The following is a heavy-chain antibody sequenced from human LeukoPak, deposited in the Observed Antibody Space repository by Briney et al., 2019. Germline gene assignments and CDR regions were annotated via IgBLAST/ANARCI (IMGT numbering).Heavy chain of an antibody. CDR3: ARDLAVAGF. D-gene: IGHD6-19*01. V-gene: IGHV3-11*01. CDR2: ITDSGGTT. Sequence: GGSLRLSCAASGFTFSDYYMSWIRQAPGKGLEWISYITDSGGTTYYADSVKGRFTISRDNAKNSLYLQMNSLRVEDTAVYYCARDLAVAGFWGQGTLVTVSS. J-gene: IGHJ4*02. CDR1: GFTFSDYY.